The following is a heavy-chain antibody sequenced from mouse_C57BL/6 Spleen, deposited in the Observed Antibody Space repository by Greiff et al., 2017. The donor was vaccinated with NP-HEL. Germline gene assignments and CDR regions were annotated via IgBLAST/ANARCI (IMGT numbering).Heavy chain of an antibody. CDR3: TRDDGYDAWFAY. Sequence: VQLQQSGAELMKPGASVKLSCKASGYTFTGYWIEWVKQRPGHGLEWIGVILPGSGSTNYNEKFKGKATFTADTSSNTAYMQLSSLTTEDSAIYDGTRDDGYDAWFAYWGQGTLVTVSA. CDR2: ILPGSGST. V-gene: IGHV1-9*01. D-gene: IGHD2-3*01. J-gene: IGHJ3*01. CDR1: GYTFTGYW.